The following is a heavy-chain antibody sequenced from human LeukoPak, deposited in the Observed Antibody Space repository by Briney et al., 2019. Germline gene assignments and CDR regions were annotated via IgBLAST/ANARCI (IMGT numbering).Heavy chain of an antibody. CDR2: IYPGDSDT. CDR1: GYSFTSYW. J-gene: IGHJ5*02. D-gene: IGHD3-10*01. CDR3: ARHVGFSNLYNWFDP. Sequence: GESLKISCKGSGYSFTSYWIGWVRQMPGKGLEWMGIIYPGDSDTRYSPSFQGQVTISADKSISTAYLQWSSLKASDTAMYYCARHVGFSNLYNWFDPWGQGTLVTVSS. V-gene: IGHV5-51*01.